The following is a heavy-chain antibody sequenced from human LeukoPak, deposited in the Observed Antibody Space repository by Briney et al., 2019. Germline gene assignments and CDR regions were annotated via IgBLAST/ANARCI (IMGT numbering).Heavy chain of an antibody. V-gene: IGHV1-2*02. J-gene: IGHJ5*02. CDR1: GYTFTGYY. Sequence: ASVKVSCKASGYTFTGYYMHWVRQAPGQGLEWMGWINPNSGGTNYAQKFQGRVTMTRDTSISTAYMELSRLRSDDTAVYYCARDRGSSWYDWFDPWGQGTLVTASS. CDR2: INPNSGGT. CDR3: ARDRGSSWYDWFDP. D-gene: IGHD6-13*01.